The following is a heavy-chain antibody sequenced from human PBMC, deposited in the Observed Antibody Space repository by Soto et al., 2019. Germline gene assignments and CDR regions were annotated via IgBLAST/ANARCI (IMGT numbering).Heavy chain of an antibody. D-gene: IGHD3-16*02. CDR3: AKGVSPPFGGVIATYFDY. CDR1: GFTFSSYA. V-gene: IGHV3-23*01. Sequence: GGSLRLSCAASGFTFSSYAMSWVRQAPGKGLEWVSAISGSGGSTYYADSVKGRFTISRDNSKNTLYLQMNSLRAEDTAVYYCAKGVSPPFGGVIATYFDYWGQGILVTVSS. CDR2: ISGSGGST. J-gene: IGHJ4*02.